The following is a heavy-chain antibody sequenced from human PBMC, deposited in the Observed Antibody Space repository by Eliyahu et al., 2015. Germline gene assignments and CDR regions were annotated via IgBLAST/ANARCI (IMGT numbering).Heavy chain of an antibody. D-gene: IGHD6-6*01. J-gene: IGHJ4*02. CDR2: ISSRQSYI. CDR3: ARGEYNSSSPEGY. V-gene: IGHV3-21*01. Sequence: GGLVQPGGSLRLSCAASEFTFSNYWMSWVRQAPGKGLEWVSSISSRQSYIFYADSVKGRFTISRDSAKNSLYLQMNSLRVEDTAVYYCARGEYNSSSPEGYWGQGTLVTVSS. CDR1: EFTFSNYW.